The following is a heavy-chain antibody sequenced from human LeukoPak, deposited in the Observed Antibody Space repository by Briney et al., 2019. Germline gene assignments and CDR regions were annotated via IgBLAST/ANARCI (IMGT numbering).Heavy chain of an antibody. J-gene: IGHJ6*03. V-gene: IGHV4-39*07. CDR3: ARVKWSNTAMVIFGYYYYYMDV. D-gene: IGHD5-18*01. Sequence: SETLSLTCTVSGGSISSSSYYWGWIRQPPGKGLEWIGSIYYSGSTYYNPSLKSRVTISVGTSKNQFSLKLSSVTAADTAVYYCARVKWSNTAMVIFGYYYYYMDVWGKGTTVTVSS. CDR1: GGSISSSSYY. CDR2: IYYSGST.